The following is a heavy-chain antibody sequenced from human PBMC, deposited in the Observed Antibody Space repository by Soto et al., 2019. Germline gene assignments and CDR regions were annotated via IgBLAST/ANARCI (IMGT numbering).Heavy chain of an antibody. CDR2: INAANGDT. J-gene: IGHJ5*02. Sequence: QVQLVQSGTEVKKPGASVKVSCKASGYTFTSYGIHWVRQAPGQRLEWMGWINAANGDTKYSPKFQGRVTITRETSASTAYMELSSLRSEDTAVYYCVRRHVSATGIDWFDPWAREPWSPSPQ. CDR3: VRRHVSATGIDWFDP. CDR1: GYTFTSYG. V-gene: IGHV1-3*01. D-gene: IGHD6-13*01.